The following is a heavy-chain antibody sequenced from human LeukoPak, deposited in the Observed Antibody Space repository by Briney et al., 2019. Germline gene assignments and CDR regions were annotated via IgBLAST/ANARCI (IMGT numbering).Heavy chain of an antibody. CDR3: AKVVPTYYYDSSGQKYFQH. V-gene: IGHV3-7*03. J-gene: IGHJ1*01. D-gene: IGHD3-22*01. CDR1: GFTFSSYW. CDR2: IKEDGGEK. Sequence: GGSLRLSCAASGFTFSSYWMSWVRQAPGKGLEWEANIKEDGGEKYYVDSVKGRFTISRDNAKNSLYLQMNSLRAEDTAVYYCAKVVPTYYYDSSGQKYFQHWGQGTLVTVSS.